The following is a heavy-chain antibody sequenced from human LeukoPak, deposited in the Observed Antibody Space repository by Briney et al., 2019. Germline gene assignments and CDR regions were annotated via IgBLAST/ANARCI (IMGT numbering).Heavy chain of an antibody. D-gene: IGHD3-22*01. Sequence: SGGSLRLSCAASGFTFSSYAMSWVRQAPGKGLEWVSAISGSGGSTYYADSVKGRFTISRDNSKNTLYLQMNSLRAEDTAVYYCAKAPTYYYDSSGYGGYYFDYWGQGTLVTVSS. J-gene: IGHJ4*02. CDR1: GFTFSSYA. V-gene: IGHV3-23*01. CDR3: AKAPTYYYDSSGYGGYYFDY. CDR2: ISGSGGST.